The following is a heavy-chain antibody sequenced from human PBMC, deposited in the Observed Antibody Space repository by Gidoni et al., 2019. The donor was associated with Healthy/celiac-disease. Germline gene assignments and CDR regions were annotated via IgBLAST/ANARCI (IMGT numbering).Heavy chain of an antibody. D-gene: IGHD2-15*01. CDR2: ISGSGGST. CDR1: GFTFRRYA. CDR3: AKGVVVVAATGWFDP. Sequence: EVQLLESGGGLVQPGGSLRLSCAASGFTFRRYAMSWVRQAPGKGLDWVSAISGSGGSTYYADSVKGRFTSSRDNSKNTLYLQMNSLRAEDTAVYYCAKGVVVVAATGWFDPWGQGTLVTVSS. V-gene: IGHV3-23*01. J-gene: IGHJ5*02.